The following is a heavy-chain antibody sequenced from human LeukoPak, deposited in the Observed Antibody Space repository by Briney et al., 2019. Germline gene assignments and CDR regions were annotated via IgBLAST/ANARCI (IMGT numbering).Heavy chain of an antibody. CDR3: ARANDYGSGSYYDWFDP. V-gene: IGHV4-59*12. J-gene: IGHJ5*02. CDR2: IYYSGSI. CDR1: GGSISSYY. Sequence: PSETLSLTCTVSGGSISSYYLSWIRQPPGKGLEWIGYIYYSGSIKYNPSLKSRVTISVDTSKKQFSLKLSSVTAADTAVYYCARANDYGSGSYYDWFDPWGQGTLVTVSS. D-gene: IGHD3-10*01.